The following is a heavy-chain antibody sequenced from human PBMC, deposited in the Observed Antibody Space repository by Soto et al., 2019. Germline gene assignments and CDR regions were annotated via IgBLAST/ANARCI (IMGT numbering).Heavy chain of an antibody. CDR2: ISAYNANT. CDR3: ARGRYLDY. V-gene: IGHV1-18*01. J-gene: IGHJ4*02. Sequence: QVHLVQSGAEVKKPGASVKVSCKASGYTFTTYGIAWVRQAPGQGLEWMGWISAYNANTDYAQRLQGRVTITTDTSTSTAHMELRSLRSDDTAVYYFARGRYLDYWGQGTLVTVSS. D-gene: IGHD1-26*01. CDR1: GYTFTTYG.